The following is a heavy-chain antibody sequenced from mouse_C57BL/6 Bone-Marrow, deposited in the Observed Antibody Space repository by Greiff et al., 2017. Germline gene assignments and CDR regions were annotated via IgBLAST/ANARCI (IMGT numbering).Heavy chain of an antibody. Sequence: EVKLLESGPGMVKPSQSLSLTCTVTGYSITSGYDWHWIRHFPGNKLEWMGYISYSGSTNYNPSLKSRISITHDTSKNHFFLKLNSVTTADTATYYCARACYLWFAYWGQGTLVTVSA. J-gene: IGHJ3*01. D-gene: IGHD2-12*01. CDR3: ARACYLWFAY. CDR1: GYSITSGYD. V-gene: IGHV3-1*01. CDR2: ISYSGST.